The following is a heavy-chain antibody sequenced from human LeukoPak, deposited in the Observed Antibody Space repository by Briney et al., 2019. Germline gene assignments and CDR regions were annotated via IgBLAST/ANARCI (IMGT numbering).Heavy chain of an antibody. D-gene: IGHD6-13*01. CDR3: ATEGRNPYSSSW. CDR1: GGTFSSYA. CDR2: IIPIFGTA. V-gene: IGHV1-69*06. J-gene: IGHJ4*02. Sequence: SVKVSCKASGGTFSSYAISWVRQAPGQGLEWMGGIIPIFGTANYAQKFQGRVTMTEDTSTDTAYMELSSLRSEDTAVYYCATEGRNPYSSSWWGQGTLVTVSS.